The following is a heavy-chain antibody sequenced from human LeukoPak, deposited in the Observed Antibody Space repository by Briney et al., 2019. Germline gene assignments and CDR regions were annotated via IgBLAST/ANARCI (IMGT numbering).Heavy chain of an antibody. CDR1: GGTFISYA. CDR3: ASSPQTPYYDFWSGLVFDY. V-gene: IGHV1-69*05. D-gene: IGHD3-3*01. Sequence: ASVKVSCKASGGTFISYAISWVRQAPGQGLEWMGGIIPIFGTANYAQKFQGRVTITTDESTSTAYMELSSLRSEDTAVYYCASSPQTPYYDFWSGLVFDYWGQGTLVTVSS. J-gene: IGHJ4*02. CDR2: IIPIFGTA.